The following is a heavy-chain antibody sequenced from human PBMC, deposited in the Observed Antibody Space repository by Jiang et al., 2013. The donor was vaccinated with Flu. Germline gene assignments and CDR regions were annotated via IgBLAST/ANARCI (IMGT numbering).Heavy chain of an antibody. CDR2: IYHTGST. CDR1: GGSLSSTDYY. V-gene: IGHV4-39*07. D-gene: IGHD5-12*01. Sequence: PGLVKPSETLSLTCTVSGGSLSSTDYYWAWIRQPPGKGLEWIGSIYHTGSTYYNPSLTSRLTMSIYTSKNQISLKLTSVTAADTALYYCARAQKYSGFELPYFDFWGQGALVTVSS. J-gene: IGHJ4*02. CDR3: ARAQKYSGFELPYFDF.